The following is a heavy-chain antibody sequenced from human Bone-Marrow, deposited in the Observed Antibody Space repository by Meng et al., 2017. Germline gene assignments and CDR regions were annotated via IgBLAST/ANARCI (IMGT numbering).Heavy chain of an antibody. CDR1: GYTLTELS. CDR3: ATNTYYYDSSGYCGTACNDAFDI. Sequence: ASVKVSCKVSGYTLTELSMHWVRQAPGKGLEWMGGFDPEDGETIYAKKFQGRVTMTEDTSTDTAYMELSSLRSEDTAVYYCATNTYYYDSSGYCGTACNDAFDIWGQGTMVTVSS. CDR2: FDPEDGET. V-gene: IGHV1-24*01. J-gene: IGHJ3*02. D-gene: IGHD3-22*01.